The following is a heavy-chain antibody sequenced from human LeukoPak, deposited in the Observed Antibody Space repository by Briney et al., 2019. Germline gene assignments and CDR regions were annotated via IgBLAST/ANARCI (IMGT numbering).Heavy chain of an antibody. CDR3: ARSTGWSSDLFDY. V-gene: IGHV4-4*07. D-gene: IGHD6-19*01. J-gene: IGHJ4*02. Sequence: PSETLSLTCTVSGGSISGYYWNWIRQPAGKGLEWIGRVYTSGTTNYSPSLKSRITMSMDTSKNQFSLRLISATAADTAVYYCARSTGWSSDLFDYWGQGTLVTVSS. CDR2: VYTSGTT. CDR1: GGSISGYY.